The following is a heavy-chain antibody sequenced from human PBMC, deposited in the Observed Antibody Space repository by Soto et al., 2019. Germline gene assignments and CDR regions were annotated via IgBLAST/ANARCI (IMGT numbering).Heavy chain of an antibody. V-gene: IGHV1-69*13. D-gene: IGHD3-9*01. Sequence: SVKVSCKASGGTFSSYAISWVRQAPGQGLEWMGGIIPIFGTANYAQKFQGRVTITADESTSTAYMELSSLRSEDTAVYYCARVDPEAAYFDYWGQGTLVTVSS. CDR3: ARVDPEAAYFDY. J-gene: IGHJ4*02. CDR2: IIPIFGTA. CDR1: GGTFSSYA.